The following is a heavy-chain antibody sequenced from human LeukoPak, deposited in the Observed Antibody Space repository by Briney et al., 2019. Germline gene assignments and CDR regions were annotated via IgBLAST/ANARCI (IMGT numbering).Heavy chain of an antibody. CDR1: GFTVSSNE. D-gene: IGHD1-26*01. CDR3: ARDDADIVGAKLV. Sequence: GGSLRLSCAASGFTVSSNEMSWVRQAPGKGLEWVSSISGGSTYYADSRKGRFTISRDNSKNTLHLQMNSLRAEDTAVYYCARDDADIVGAKLVWGQGTMVTVSS. CDR2: ISGGST. V-gene: IGHV3-38-3*01. J-gene: IGHJ3*01.